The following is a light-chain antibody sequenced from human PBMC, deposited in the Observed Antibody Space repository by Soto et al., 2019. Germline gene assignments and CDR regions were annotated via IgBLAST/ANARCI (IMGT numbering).Light chain of an antibody. CDR2: SAS. J-gene: IGKJ3*01. CDR3: QKYNSAPLT. Sequence: DIQLTQSPPSLSASVGDRVTITCRASQAISIYVAWYQQKPGKIPKLLIFSASTVQSGVPSRFSGSGSGTDFPLTISNLQPEDVATYCGQKYNSAPLTFGPGTKVDLK. CDR1: QAISIY. V-gene: IGKV1-27*01.